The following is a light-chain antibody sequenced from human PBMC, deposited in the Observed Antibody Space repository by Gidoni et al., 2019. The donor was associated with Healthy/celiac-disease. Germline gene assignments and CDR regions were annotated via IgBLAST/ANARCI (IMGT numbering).Light chain of an antibody. V-gene: IGKV3-20*01. J-gene: IGKJ4*01. CDR1: QSVSSSY. Sequence: EIVLTQSPGTQSLSPGERATLSCRASQSVSSSYLAWYQQKPGQAPRLLIYGASSRATGIPDRFSGGGSGTDFTLTISRLEPEDLAVYYWQQYGSSVAFGGGTKVEIK. CDR2: GAS. CDR3: QQYGSSVA.